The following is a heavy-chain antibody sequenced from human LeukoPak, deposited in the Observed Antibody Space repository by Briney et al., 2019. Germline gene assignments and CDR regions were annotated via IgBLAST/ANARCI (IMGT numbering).Heavy chain of an antibody. CDR1: GGSISSYY. V-gene: IGHV4-59*01. CDR2: IYYSGST. CDR3: ARRHSLWFGESASNWFDP. Sequence: ETLSLTCTVSGGSISSYYWSWIRQPPGKGLEWIGYIYYSGSTNYNPSLESRVTISVDTSKNQFSLKLSSVTAADTAVYYCARRHSLWFGESASNWFDPWGQGTLVTVSS. J-gene: IGHJ5*02. D-gene: IGHD3-10*01.